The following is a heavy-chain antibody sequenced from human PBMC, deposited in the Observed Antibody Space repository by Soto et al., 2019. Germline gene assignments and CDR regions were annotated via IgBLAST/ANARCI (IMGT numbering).Heavy chain of an antibody. D-gene: IGHD6-13*01. J-gene: IGHJ4*02. V-gene: IGHV1-46*01. CDR3: ARHVAAGAY. Sequence: QVQLVQSGAEVKKPGASVKVSCKASGYTFTSYYMHWVRQAPGQGLEWMGIINPSGGSTNYAQKFQGRFTMTSATSTRTVYMDLRSRRSEATAVYYCARHVAAGAYWGQGTVVTVSS. CDR2: INPSGGST. CDR1: GYTFTSYY.